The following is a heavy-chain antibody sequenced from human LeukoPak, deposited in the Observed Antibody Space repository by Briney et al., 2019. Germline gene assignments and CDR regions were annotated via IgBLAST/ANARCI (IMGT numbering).Heavy chain of an antibody. CDR2: IYHSGST. J-gene: IGHJ3*02. V-gene: IGHV4-38-2*02. Sequence: TASETLSLTCTVSGYSISSGYYWGWIRQPPGKGLEWIGSIYHSGSTYYNPSLKSRVTISVDTSKNQFSLKLSSVTAADTAVYYCARARLGGYDAFDIRGQGTMVTVSS. D-gene: IGHD1-26*01. CDR3: ARARLGGYDAFDI. CDR1: GYSISSGYY.